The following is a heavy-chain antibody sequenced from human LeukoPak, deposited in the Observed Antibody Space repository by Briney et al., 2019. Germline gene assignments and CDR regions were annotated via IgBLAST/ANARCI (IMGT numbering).Heavy chain of an antibody. V-gene: IGHV4-39*02. D-gene: IGHD3-9*01. J-gene: IGHJ4*02. CDR2: IYYSGST. CDR1: GGSISSSNYY. CDR3: ARDVLRFFDWFPAE. Sequence: PSETLSLTCTVSGGSISSSNYYWGWIRQPPGKGLEWIGSIYYSGSTYYNPSLKSRVTISVDTSKNQFSLKLRSVTAADTAVYYCARDVLRFFDWFPAEWGQGTLVTVSS.